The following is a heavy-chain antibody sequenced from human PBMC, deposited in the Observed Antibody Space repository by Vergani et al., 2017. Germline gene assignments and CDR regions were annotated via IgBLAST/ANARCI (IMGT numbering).Heavy chain of an antibody. J-gene: IGHJ3*02. CDR3: ARDFCPYCTNGPSLDAFDI. D-gene: IGHD2-8*01. Sequence: QVQLQESGPGLVKPSETLSLTCTVSGGSISSYYWSWIRQPPGKGLEWIGYIYYSGSTNYNPSLKSRVTISVDTSKNQFSLKLSSVTAADTAVYYCARDFCPYCTNGPSLDAFDIWGQGTMVTVSS. CDR1: GGSISSYY. CDR2: IYYSGST. V-gene: IGHV4-59*01.